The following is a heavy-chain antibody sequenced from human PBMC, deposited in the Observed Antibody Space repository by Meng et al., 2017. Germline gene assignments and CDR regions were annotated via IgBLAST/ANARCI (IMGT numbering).Heavy chain of an antibody. Sequence: GESLKISCAASGFTVSSNYMSWVRQAPGKGLEWVSVIYSGGSTYYADSVKGRFTISRDNSKNTPYLQMNSLRAEDTAMYYCARRDYGDYAASGYWGQGTLVTVSS. CDR3: ARRDYGDYAASGY. J-gene: IGHJ4*02. CDR1: GFTVSSNY. D-gene: IGHD4-17*01. V-gene: IGHV3-66*02. CDR2: IYSGGST.